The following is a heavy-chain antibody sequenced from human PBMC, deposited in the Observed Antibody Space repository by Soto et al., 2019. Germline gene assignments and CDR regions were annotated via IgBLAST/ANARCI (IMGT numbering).Heavy chain of an antibody. CDR2: IFSSGST. J-gene: IGHJ5*02. V-gene: IGHV4-4*07. D-gene: IGHD2-21*02. CDR1: GGSITDYS. CDR3: ARDQGVVVTADNWFDL. Sequence: SETLSLTCTVSGGSITDYSWVWIRQPAGKGLEWIGRIFSSGSTNYNPSLKGRITMSLDTSKNQFSLKLNSATATDTAVYFCARDQGVVVTADNWFDLWGQGTLVTVSS.